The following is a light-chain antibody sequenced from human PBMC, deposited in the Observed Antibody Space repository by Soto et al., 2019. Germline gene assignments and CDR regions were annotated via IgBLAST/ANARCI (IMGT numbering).Light chain of an antibody. V-gene: IGKV3-15*01. J-gene: IGKJ4*01. CDR2: GAS. Sequence: DIVLTQSPATLSVSPGERATLSCRASLPISNKVAWYQQRPGQSLRLLIYGASARAHGVPARFSGSGSGTEFTLTISSLQSEDLAVYYCQQYENWPPAVTFGGGTNVEI. CDR3: QQYENWPPAVT. CDR1: LPISNK.